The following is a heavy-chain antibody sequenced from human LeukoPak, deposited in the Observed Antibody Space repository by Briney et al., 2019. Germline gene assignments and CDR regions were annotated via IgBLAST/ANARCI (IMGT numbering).Heavy chain of an antibody. J-gene: IGHJ3*02. V-gene: IGHV4-4*07. Sequence: SETLSLTCTVSGDSISDYYWIWIRQPAGEGLEWIGRIYTSGSTNYNPSLKSRVTLSVDTSKKQFSLKLSSVTAADTVVYYCARVVHGAFDIWGQGTMVTVSS. CDR1: GDSISDYY. CDR2: IYTSGST. CDR3: ARVVHGAFDI.